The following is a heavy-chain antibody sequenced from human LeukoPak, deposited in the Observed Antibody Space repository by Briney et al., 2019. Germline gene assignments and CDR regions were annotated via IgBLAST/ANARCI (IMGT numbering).Heavy chain of an antibody. V-gene: IGHV1-18*01. D-gene: IGHD2-15*01. CDR3: ASATLRCSGGSCYEMDV. CDR1: GYTFTSYG. CDR2: ISAYNGNT. J-gene: IGHJ6*04. Sequence: ASVKVSCKASGYTFTSYGISWVRQAPGQGLEWMGWISAYNGNTNYAQKLQGRVTMTTDTSTSTAYMDLSSLRSEDTAVYYCASATLRCSGGSCYEMDVWGKGTTVTVSS.